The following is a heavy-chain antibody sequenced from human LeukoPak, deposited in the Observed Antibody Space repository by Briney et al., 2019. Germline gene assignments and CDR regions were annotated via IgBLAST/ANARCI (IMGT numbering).Heavy chain of an antibody. Sequence: PSQTLSLTCTVSGGSISSGSYYWSWIRQPAGKGLEWIGRIYTSGSTNYNPSLKSRVTISVDTSKNQFSLKLSSVTAADTAVYYCARAGVGYYDSSGYYRTHDAFDIWRQGTMVTVSS. CDR1: GGSISSGSYY. D-gene: IGHD3-22*01. CDR3: ARAGVGYYDSSGYYRTHDAFDI. V-gene: IGHV4-61*02. CDR2: IYTSGST. J-gene: IGHJ3*02.